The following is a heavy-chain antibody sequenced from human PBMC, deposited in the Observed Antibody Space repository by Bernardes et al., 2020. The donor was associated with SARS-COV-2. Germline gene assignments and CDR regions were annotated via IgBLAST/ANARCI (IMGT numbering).Heavy chain of an antibody. Sequence: SGPTLVKPTQTLTLTCPFSGFSLSTSGVGVGWIRQPPGKALEWLALIYWDDDKRYSPSLKSRLTITKDTSKNQVVLTMTNMDPVDTATYYCAHSDYDSSCVYYGMDVWGQGTTVTVSS. CDR2: IYWDDDK. D-gene: IGHD3-22*01. J-gene: IGHJ6*02. V-gene: IGHV2-5*02. CDR3: AHSDYDSSCVYYGMDV. CDR1: GFSLSTSGVG.